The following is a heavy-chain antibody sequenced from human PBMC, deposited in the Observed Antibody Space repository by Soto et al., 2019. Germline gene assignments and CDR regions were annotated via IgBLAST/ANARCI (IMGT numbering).Heavy chain of an antibody. D-gene: IGHD3-10*01. J-gene: IGHJ5*02. CDR1: GYTFTGYY. Sequence: ASVKVSCKASGYTFTGYYMHWVRQAPGQGLEWMGWINPNSGGTNYAQKFQGRVTMTRDTSISTAYMELSRLRSDDTAVYYCARGPRSITMVRGVIIPSNWFDPWGQGTLVTVSS. CDR2: INPNSGGT. V-gene: IGHV1-2*02. CDR3: ARGPRSITMVRGVIIPSNWFDP.